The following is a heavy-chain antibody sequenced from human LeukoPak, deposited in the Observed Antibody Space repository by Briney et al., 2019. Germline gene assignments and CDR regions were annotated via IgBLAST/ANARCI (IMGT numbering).Heavy chain of an antibody. V-gene: IGHV3-15*01. CDR1: EITFSETW. D-gene: IGHD2-8*02. CDR2: IKDKFYSETT. Sequence: GGSLRLSCAASEITFSETWMNWVRQAPGKGLEWVGRIKDKFYSETTDYAPPVKGRFIISRDDSKKTVYLQMNSLKADDTAVYFCTTVTVCTGISCPGAFDHWGQGTVVTVSS. J-gene: IGHJ4*02. CDR3: TTVTVCTGISCPGAFDH.